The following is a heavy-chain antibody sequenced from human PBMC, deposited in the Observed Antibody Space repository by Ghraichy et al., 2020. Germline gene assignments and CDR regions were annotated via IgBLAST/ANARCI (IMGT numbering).Heavy chain of an antibody. V-gene: IGHV3-23*01. J-gene: IGHJ4*02. CDR1: GFTFSSYA. D-gene: IGHD2-2*01. CDR3: ARGSSTSCYCGLNY. CDR2: ISGSADSA. Sequence: GGSLRLSCAASGFTFSSYAMSWVRQAPGKGLEWVSAISGSADSAFYAGSVKGRFTISRDNSKNTLYLQMNSLRAEDTAIYYCARGSSTSCYCGLNYWGQGTLVTVSS.